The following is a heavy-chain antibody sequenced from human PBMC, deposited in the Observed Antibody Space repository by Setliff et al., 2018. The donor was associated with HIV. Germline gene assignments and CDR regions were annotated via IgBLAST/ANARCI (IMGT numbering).Heavy chain of an antibody. CDR3: ARLSYDYVWGSYRYTDYYYYMDV. CDR1: GGSISSYY. V-gene: IGHV4-59*08. D-gene: IGHD3-16*02. CDR2: IYYSGST. J-gene: IGHJ6*03. Sequence: SETLSLTCTVSGGSISSYYWSWIRQPPGKGLEWIGYIYYSGSTNYNPSPKSRVTISVDTSKNQFSLKLSSVTAADAAVYYCARLSYDYVWGSYRYTDYYYYMDVWGKGTTVTVSS.